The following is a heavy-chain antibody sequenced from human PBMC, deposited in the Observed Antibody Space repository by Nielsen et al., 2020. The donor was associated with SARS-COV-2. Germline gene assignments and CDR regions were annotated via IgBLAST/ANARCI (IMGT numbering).Heavy chain of an antibody. CDR3: ARDTNYYDSSGYYYGDYYYYGMDV. Sequence: WIRQPPGKGLEWVSAISGSGGSTYYADSVKGRFTISRDNSKNTLYLQMNSLRAEDTAVYYCARDTNYYDSSGYYYGDYYYYGMDVWGQGTTVTVSS. J-gene: IGHJ6*02. CDR2: ISGSGGST. V-gene: IGHV3-23*01. D-gene: IGHD3-22*01.